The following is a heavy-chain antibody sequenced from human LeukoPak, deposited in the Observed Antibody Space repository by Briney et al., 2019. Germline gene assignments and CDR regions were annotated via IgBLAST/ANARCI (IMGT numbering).Heavy chain of an antibody. V-gene: IGHV3-21*04. CDR3: AKGRYAPTFYYFDY. CDR2: ISSTGTFM. Sequence: GGSLRLSCAASGFTFRTYSVNWVRQAPGKGLEWVSSISSTGTFMYYAESVKGRFTISRDNAKNSLYLQMNSLRAEDTALYYCAKGRYAPTFYYFDYWGQGTLVTVSS. J-gene: IGHJ4*02. CDR1: GFTFRTYS. D-gene: IGHD2-2*01.